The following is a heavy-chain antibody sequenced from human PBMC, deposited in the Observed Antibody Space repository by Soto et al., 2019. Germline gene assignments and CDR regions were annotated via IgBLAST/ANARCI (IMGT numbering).Heavy chain of an antibody. J-gene: IGHJ6*02. D-gene: IGHD1-26*01. Sequence: SETLSLICTVSGGSVSSGSYYWSWIRQPPGKGLEWIGYIYYSGNTNYAQKFQERVTITRDMSTSTAYMELSSLRSEDTAVYYCAAERELTVSYYYYGMDVWGQGTTVTVSS. CDR3: AAERELTVSYYYYGMDV. CDR2: IYYSGNT. V-gene: IGHV4-61*01. CDR1: GGSVSSGSYY.